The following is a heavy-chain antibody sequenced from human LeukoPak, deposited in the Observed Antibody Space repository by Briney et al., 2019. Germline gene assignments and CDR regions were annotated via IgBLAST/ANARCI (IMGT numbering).Heavy chain of an antibody. CDR2: IKQDGSEK. J-gene: IGHJ4*02. Sequence: GGSLRLSCAASGFTFSTYWMTWIRQAPGKGLEWVANIKQDGSEKYYVDSVKGRFTIPTDNAKNSLFLQMNSLRAEDTAVYYCARGRYTGSCFNWGQGTLVTVSS. D-gene: IGHD1-26*01. CDR1: GFTFSTYW. CDR3: ARGRYTGSCFN. V-gene: IGHV3-7*01.